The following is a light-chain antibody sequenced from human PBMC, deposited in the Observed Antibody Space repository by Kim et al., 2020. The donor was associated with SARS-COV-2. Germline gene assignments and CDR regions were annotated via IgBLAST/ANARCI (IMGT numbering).Light chain of an antibody. V-gene: IGKV3-20*01. CDR3: QQYGSLPYT. J-gene: IGKJ2*01. Sequence: SPGERATDYCRASQSIISNYLAWYQQKPGQAPRRLIYGASSRATGIPDRFRGSGSGTDFTLTISRLEPEDFAVYFCQQYGSLPYTFGQGTKVDIK. CDR2: GAS. CDR1: QSIISNY.